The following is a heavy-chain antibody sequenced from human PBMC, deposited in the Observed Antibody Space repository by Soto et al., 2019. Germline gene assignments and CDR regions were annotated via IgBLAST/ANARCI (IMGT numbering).Heavy chain of an antibody. J-gene: IGHJ6*02. Sequence: ASVKVSFKASGYTFTSYVISWVRQAPGQVLDCIGWISAYNGNTNYAQKLQGRVTMTTDTSTSTAYMELRSLRSDDTAVYYCARDQFVLDIVVVVAATHASYYGMDVWGQGTTVPVSS. CDR3: ARDQFVLDIVVVVAATHASYYGMDV. CDR2: ISAYNGNT. V-gene: IGHV1-18*04. D-gene: IGHD2-15*01. CDR1: GYTFTSYV.